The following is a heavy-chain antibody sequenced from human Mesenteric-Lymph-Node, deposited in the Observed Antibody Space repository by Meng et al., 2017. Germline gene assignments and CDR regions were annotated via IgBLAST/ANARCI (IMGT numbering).Heavy chain of an antibody. CDR2: ISAYNGNT. J-gene: IGHJ6*02. V-gene: IGHV1-18*01. CDR3: AVSLGSGVWFEGSMDV. CDR1: GYPFTSYG. Sequence: ASVKVSCKASGYPFTSYGISWVRQAPGQGLEWMGWISAYNGNTDYAQKLQGRVTMTTDTSTITAYMELRTLRTDDTAVYYCAVSLGSGVWFEGSMDVWGQGTTVTVSS. D-gene: IGHD6-19*01.